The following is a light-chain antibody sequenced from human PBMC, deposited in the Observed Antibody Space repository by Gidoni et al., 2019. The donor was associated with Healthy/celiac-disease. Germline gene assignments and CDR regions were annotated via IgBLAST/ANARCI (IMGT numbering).Light chain of an antibody. CDR2: DAS. CDR1: QSVSSY. V-gene: IGKV3-11*01. CDR3: QQRSNWPIP. Sequence: EIVLTQSPATLSLSPGERATLSCRASQSVSSYLAWYQQKPGHAPRLLIYDASNRATGIPARCSGSGSWTDFTLTISSLEPEDFAVYYCQQRSNWPIPFGQGTRLEIK. J-gene: IGKJ5*01.